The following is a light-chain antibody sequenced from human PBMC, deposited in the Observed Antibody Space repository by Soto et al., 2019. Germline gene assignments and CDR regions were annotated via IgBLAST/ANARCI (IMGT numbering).Light chain of an antibody. V-gene: IGLV2-8*01. CDR3: SSSAGSNNLV. J-gene: IGLJ2*01. Sequence: QSALTQPPSASGSPGQSVTISCIGTSSDVGGYNYVSWYQQHPGKAPKLVIYEVSKRPSGVPDRFSGSKSGNTASLTVSGLQAEDEADYYCSSSAGSNNLVFGGGTKLTVL. CDR2: EVS. CDR1: SSDVGGYNY.